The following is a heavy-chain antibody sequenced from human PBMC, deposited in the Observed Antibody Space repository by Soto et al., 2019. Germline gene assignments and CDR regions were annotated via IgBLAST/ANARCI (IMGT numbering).Heavy chain of an antibody. D-gene: IGHD2-2*01. CDR1: GFIFDDYA. CDR2: INWNSGSI. J-gene: IGHJ4*02. Sequence: EVQLVESGGGLVQPGRSLRLSCAASGFIFDDYAMHWVRQAPGKGLEWVSGINWNSGSIGYVDSVKGRFAISRDNARNSLYLQMNSLRVEETAFYYCVKDRVAAALGGGDYWGQGTLVTVSS. CDR3: VKDRVAAALGGGDY. V-gene: IGHV3-9*01.